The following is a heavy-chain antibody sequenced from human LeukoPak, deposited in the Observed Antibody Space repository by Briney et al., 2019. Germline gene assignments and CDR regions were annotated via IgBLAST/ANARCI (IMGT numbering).Heavy chain of an antibody. CDR1: GFTFSTYG. J-gene: IGHJ4*02. CDR3: AKVLDY. V-gene: IGHV3-30*02. Sequence: PGGSLRLSCAASGFTFSTYGMHWVRQAPGKGLEWVAFIRYDAINKYYADSVKGRFTISRDNSKNTLYLQMNSLRAEDTAVYYCAKVLDYWGQGTLVTVSS. CDR2: IRYDAINK.